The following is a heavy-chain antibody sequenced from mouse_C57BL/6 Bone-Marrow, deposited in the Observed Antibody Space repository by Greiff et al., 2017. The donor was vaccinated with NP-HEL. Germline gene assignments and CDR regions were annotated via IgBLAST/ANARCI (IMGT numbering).Heavy chain of an antibody. CDR2: IHPNSGST. Sequence: QVQLQQPGAELVKPGASVKLSCKASGYTFTGYWMHWVKQRPGQGLEWIGMIHPNSGSTNYNEKFKSKATLTVDKSSSTAYMQLSSLTSEDSAVYYCARYGSSYVWYFDVWGTGTTVTVPS. CDR1: GYTFTGYW. CDR3: ARYGSSYVWYFDV. D-gene: IGHD1-1*01. V-gene: IGHV1-64*01. J-gene: IGHJ1*03.